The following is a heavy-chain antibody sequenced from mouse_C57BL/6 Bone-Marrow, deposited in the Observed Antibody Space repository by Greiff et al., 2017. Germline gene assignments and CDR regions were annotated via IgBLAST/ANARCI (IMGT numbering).Heavy chain of an antibody. J-gene: IGHJ1*03. CDR2: IYPGSGST. CDR1: GYTFTSYW. V-gene: IGHV1-55*01. D-gene: IGHD1-1*01. Sequence: VQLVESGAELVKPGASVKMSCKASGYTFTSYWITWVKQRPGQGLEWIGDIYPGSGSTNYNEKFKSKATLTVDTSSSTAYMQLSSLTSEDSAVYYCARDTTVVHWYFDVWGTGTTVTVSS. CDR3: ARDTTVVHWYFDV.